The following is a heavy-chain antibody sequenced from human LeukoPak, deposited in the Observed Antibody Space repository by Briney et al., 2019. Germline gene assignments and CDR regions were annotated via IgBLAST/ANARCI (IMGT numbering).Heavy chain of an antibody. Sequence: SQTLSLTCTVSGGSISSGGYYWSWFLQHPGKGLEWIGYIYYSGNTYYNPSLKSRVTLSVDTSKNQFSLKLSSVTAADTAVYYCARVAQYSGYDLDYWGQGTLVTVSS. CDR2: IYYSGNT. CDR3: ARVAQYSGYDLDY. CDR1: GGSISSGGYY. D-gene: IGHD5-12*01. V-gene: IGHV4-31*03. J-gene: IGHJ4*02.